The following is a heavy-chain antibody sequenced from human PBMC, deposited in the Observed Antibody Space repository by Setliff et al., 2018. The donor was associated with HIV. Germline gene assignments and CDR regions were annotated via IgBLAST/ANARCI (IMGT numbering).Heavy chain of an antibody. Sequence: PSETLSLTCRFSGDSIVSDDSTSSHHCSWIRQPPGRGLEWIGTTPYSGSTNYNPSLRSRVTISLDTSTNQFSLKLNSVTAADTAVYYCASRIYYYDSSRVLREEGFDPWGQRTLVTVSS. D-gene: IGHD3-22*01. J-gene: IGHJ5*02. CDR3: ASRIYYYDSSRVLREEGFDP. CDR1: GDSIVSDDSTSSHH. CDR2: TPYSGST. V-gene: IGHV4-39*01.